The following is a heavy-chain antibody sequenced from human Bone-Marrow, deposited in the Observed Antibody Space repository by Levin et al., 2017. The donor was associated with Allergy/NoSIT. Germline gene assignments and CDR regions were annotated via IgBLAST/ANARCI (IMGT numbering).Heavy chain of an antibody. J-gene: IGHJ2*01. CDR2: IYHTGST. CDR3: ARVEFGGNSGYFDL. D-gene: IGHD4-23*01. CDR1: GGSISNDGYS. Sequence: LRLSCAVSGGSISNDGYSWSWLRQPPGTGLEWIGYIYHTGSTYYNSSLKTRVTISVDTSKNHFSLRLSSVTAADAAVYYCARVEFGGNSGYFDLWGRGILVTVSS. V-gene: IGHV4-30-2*01.